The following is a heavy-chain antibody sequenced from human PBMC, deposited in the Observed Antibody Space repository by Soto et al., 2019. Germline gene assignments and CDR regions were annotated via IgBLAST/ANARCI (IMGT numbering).Heavy chain of an antibody. CDR3: ARALDFWSAYFDY. J-gene: IGHJ4*02. D-gene: IGHD3-3*01. V-gene: IGHV3-23*01. CDR2: ISGSGGST. Sequence: GGSLRLSCAASGFTFSIYSMSWVRQAPGKGLEWVSAISGSGGSTYYADSVKGRFTISRDNSKNTLYLQMNSLRTEDTAVYYCARALDFWSAYFDYWGQGSLVTVSS. CDR1: GFTFSIYS.